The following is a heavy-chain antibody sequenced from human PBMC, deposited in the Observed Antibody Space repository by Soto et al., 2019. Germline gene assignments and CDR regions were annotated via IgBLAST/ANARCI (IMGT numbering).Heavy chain of an antibody. CDR1: GFTFSSYS. CDR2: ISSSGSTI. CDR3: ARIAVAGHYWYIDL. D-gene: IGHD6-19*01. J-gene: IGHJ2*01. V-gene: IGHV3-48*01. Sequence: EVQLVESGGGLVQPGGSLRLYCAASGFTFSSYSMNWVRQAPGKGLEWVSDISSSGSTIYYADSVKGRFTISRDNAKKSLYLQMNSLRAEDTAVYYCARIAVAGHYWYIDLWGRGTLVTVSS.